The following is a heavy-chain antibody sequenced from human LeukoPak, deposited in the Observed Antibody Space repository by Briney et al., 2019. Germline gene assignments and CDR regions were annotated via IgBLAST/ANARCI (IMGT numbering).Heavy chain of an antibody. Sequence: PGGSLRLSCAASGFTFSNAWMSWVRQAPGKGLEWVGRIKSKTDGGTTDYAAPVKGRFTISRDDSKSTLYLQMNSLKTEDTAVYYCTTSTTVTIYYYYYYGMDVWGQGTTVTVSS. D-gene: IGHD4-17*01. V-gene: IGHV3-15*01. CDR1: GFTFSNAW. J-gene: IGHJ6*02. CDR2: IKSKTDGGTT. CDR3: TTSTTVTIYYYYYYGMDV.